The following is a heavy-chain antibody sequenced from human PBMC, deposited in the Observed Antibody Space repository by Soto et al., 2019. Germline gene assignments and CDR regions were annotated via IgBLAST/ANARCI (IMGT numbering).Heavy chain of an antibody. Sequence: PGGSLRLSCAASGFTFSTYGMHWVRQAPGKGLEWVTVIWFDGTNKYYSDSVKGRFTISRDNSKNTLYLQMNSLRAEDTAVYYCAKTGAVTASDYYYGMDVWGQGTTVTVSS. CDR1: GFTFSTYG. J-gene: IGHJ6*02. D-gene: IGHD2-21*02. CDR3: AKTGAVTASDYYYGMDV. V-gene: IGHV3-30*02. CDR2: IWFDGTNK.